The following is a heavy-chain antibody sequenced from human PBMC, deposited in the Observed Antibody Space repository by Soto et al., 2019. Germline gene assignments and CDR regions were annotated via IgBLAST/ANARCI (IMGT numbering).Heavy chain of an antibody. CDR3: ARVVGYCSSTSCYDSMGYYYYYMDV. CDR1: GGSISSYY. CDR2: IYYSGST. J-gene: IGHJ6*03. V-gene: IGHV4-59*01. D-gene: IGHD2-2*01. Sequence: SETLSLTCTVSGGSISSYYGSWIRQPPGKGLEWIGYIYYSGSTNYNPSLKSRVTISVDTSKNQFSLKLSSVTAADTAVYYCARVVGYCSSTSCYDSMGYYYYYMDVWGKGTTVTVSS.